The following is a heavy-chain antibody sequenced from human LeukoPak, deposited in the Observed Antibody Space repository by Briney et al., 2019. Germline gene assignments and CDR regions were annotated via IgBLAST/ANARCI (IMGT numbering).Heavy chain of an antibody. J-gene: IGHJ3*02. CDR1: GYSITNGYY. CDR2: IYHSGST. CDR3: ARVRAHMRGIMIVDLSYAFDT. V-gene: IGHV4-38-2*02. D-gene: IGHD3-22*01. Sequence: SETLSLTCTVSGYSITNGYYWGWIRQPPGKGLEWIGSIYHSGSTYYNPSLKSRVTISVDTSKNQFSLKLSSVTAADTAVYYCARVRAHMRGIMIVDLSYAFDTWGQGTMVTVSS.